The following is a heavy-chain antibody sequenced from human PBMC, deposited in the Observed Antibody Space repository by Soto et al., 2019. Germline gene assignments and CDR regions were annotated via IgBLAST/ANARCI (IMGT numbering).Heavy chain of an antibody. V-gene: IGHV3-23*01. Sequence: PGGSLRLSCAASGFTFSGYAMSWVRQAPGKGLEWVSAISGSGGSTYYADSVKGRFTISRDNSKNTLYLQMNSLRAEDTAVYYCAKGGAAAGRTGRGYYYYYMDVRGKGSTVIVSS. CDR2: ISGSGGST. CDR3: AKGGAAAGRTGRGYYYYYMDV. J-gene: IGHJ6*03. D-gene: IGHD6-13*01. CDR1: GFTFSGYA.